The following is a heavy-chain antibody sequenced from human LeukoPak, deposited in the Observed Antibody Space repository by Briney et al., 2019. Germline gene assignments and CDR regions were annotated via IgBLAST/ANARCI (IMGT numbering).Heavy chain of an antibody. CDR2: IYYGGST. Sequence: SETLSLTCTVSGGSASSSHYWGWIRQPPGKGLEWIGSIYYGGSTYYNASLRSRVTTSVDTSKNQFSLKLSSVTAADTAVYYCAKSTYYYDTFVNAFDFWGQGTVVTVSS. D-gene: IGHD3-22*01. V-gene: IGHV4-39*07. J-gene: IGHJ3*01. CDR3: AKSTYYYDTFVNAFDF. CDR1: GGSASSSHY.